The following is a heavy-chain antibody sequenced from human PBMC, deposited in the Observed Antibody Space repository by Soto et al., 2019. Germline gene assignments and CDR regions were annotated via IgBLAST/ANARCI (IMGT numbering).Heavy chain of an antibody. J-gene: IGHJ4*02. CDR2: ISGSGGST. CDR1: GFTFSSYA. Sequence: VGSLRLSCAASGFTFSSYAMSWGRQAPGKGLEWVSAISGSGGSTYHADSVKGRFTISRDNSKNTLYPQMNSLRAEDTAVYYCAKESSSWYSGKVDIDYWCQAILVTVFS. D-gene: IGHD6-13*01. V-gene: IGHV3-23*01. CDR3: AKESSSWYSGKVDIDY.